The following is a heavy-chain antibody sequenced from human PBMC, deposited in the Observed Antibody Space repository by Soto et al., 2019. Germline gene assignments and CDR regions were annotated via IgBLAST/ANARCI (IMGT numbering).Heavy chain of an antibody. CDR2: IYYSGST. V-gene: IGHV4-59*01. CDR1: GGSISSYY. CDR3: ARAPSHEFGGVIVSPFYYGMDV. Sequence: QVQLQESGPGLVKPSETLSLTCTVSGGSISSYYWSWIRQPPGKGLEWIGYIYYSGSTNYNPSLNGRVTISVDTSKSQFSLKLSSVTAADTAVYYCARAPSHEFGGVIVSPFYYGMDVWGQGTTVSVSS. D-gene: IGHD3-16*02. J-gene: IGHJ6*02.